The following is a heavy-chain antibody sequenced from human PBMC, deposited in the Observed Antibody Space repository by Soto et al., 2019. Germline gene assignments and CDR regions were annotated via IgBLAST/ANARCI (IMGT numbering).Heavy chain of an antibody. CDR3: ARDAPYGDLYYLDY. CDR1: GGSISSGDYY. Sequence: QVQLQESGPGLVKPSQTLSLTCTVSGGSISSGDYYWSWIRQPPGKGLEWIGYIYYSGSTYYNPSLKRRLTISLDPSTNQSSLKLNSVTAADTAVYYCARDAPYGDLYYLDYWGQGTLVTVSS. D-gene: IGHD4-17*01. J-gene: IGHJ4*02. CDR2: IYYSGST. V-gene: IGHV4-30-4*01.